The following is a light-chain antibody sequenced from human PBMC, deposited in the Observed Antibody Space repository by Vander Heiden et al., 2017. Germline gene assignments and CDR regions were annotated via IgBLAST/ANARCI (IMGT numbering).Light chain of an antibody. CDR3: QQSDSTPHT. V-gene: IGKV1-39*01. J-gene: IGKJ2*01. CDR1: QSISSY. CDR2: AAS. Sequence: DIQITQSPSSLSASVGDRVTITCRASQSISSYLNWYQQKPWKALKLLIYAASSLQSGVPSRFSGSGSGTDFTLTISRLQPEDFATYYCQQSDSTPHTVGQGTKLEIK.